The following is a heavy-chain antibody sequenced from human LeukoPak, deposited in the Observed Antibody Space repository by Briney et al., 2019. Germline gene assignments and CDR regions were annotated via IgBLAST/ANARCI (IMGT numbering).Heavy chain of an antibody. J-gene: IGHJ6*02. CDR3: ARAEGPEFVYYYYYGMDV. CDR1: GYTFTSYA. CDR2: INAGNGNT. Sequence: ASVKVSCKASGYTFTSYAMHWVRQAPGQRLEWMGWINAGNGNTKYSQKFQGRVTITRDTSASTAYMELSSLRSEDTAVYYCARAEGPEFVYYYYYGMDVWGQGTTVTVSS. V-gene: IGHV1-3*01.